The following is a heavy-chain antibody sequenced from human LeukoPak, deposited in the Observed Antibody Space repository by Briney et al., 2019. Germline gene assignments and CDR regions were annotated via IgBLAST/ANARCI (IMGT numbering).Heavy chain of an antibody. Sequence: GGSLRLSCAASGFTFDDYAMHWVRQAPGKGLEWVSGISWNSGSIGYADSVKGRFTISRDNSKNTLYLQMNSLRAEDTAVYYCAREARSSRDFDYWGQGTLVTVSS. J-gene: IGHJ4*02. V-gene: IGHV3-9*01. D-gene: IGHD6-13*01. CDR2: ISWNSGSI. CDR1: GFTFDDYA. CDR3: AREARSSRDFDY.